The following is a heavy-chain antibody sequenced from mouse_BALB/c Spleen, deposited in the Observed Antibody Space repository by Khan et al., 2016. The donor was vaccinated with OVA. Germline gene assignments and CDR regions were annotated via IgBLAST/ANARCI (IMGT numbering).Heavy chain of an antibody. J-gene: IGHJ3*01. V-gene: IGHV5-9-3*01. D-gene: IGHD2-5*01. Sequence: VQLQQSGGGLVKPGGSLKLSCAASGFTFSTYAMSWVRQTPEKRLEWVATISSYGDYTYYPDNVTGRFTISRDNAKNTLYLQISSLRTEDTAMYYCARSPYRNVAYWGQGTLCTVSA. CDR3: ARSPYRNVAY. CDR1: GFTFSTYA. CDR2: ISSYGDYT.